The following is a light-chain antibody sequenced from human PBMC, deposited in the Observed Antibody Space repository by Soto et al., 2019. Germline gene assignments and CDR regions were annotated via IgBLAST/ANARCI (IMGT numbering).Light chain of an antibody. V-gene: IGKV3-15*01. CDR2: GAS. CDR3: QQYTNWAPFT. J-gene: IGKJ3*01. CDR1: QSVSSN. Sequence: EIVMTQSPATLSVSPGERATLYCRASQSVSSNLAWYQQKPGQAPRLLLYGASTMATGIPARFSGSGSGTEFTLTIRSLQCEDCAVYDRQQYTNWAPFTVGPRTKVVIK.